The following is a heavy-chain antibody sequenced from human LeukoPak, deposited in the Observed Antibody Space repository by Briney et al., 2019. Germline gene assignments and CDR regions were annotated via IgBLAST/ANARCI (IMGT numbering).Heavy chain of an antibody. CDR2: ISAYNGNT. Sequence: ASVKVSCKASGYTFTSYVISWVRQAPGQGLEWMGWISAYNGNTNYAQKLQGRVTMTTDTSTSPAYRELRSLRSDDTALYYWARALMTAAASMASYYAMDVCGQGTTVTVSS. CDR3: ARALMTAAASMASYYAMDV. D-gene: IGHD6-13*01. CDR1: GYTFTSYV. V-gene: IGHV1-18*01. J-gene: IGHJ6*02.